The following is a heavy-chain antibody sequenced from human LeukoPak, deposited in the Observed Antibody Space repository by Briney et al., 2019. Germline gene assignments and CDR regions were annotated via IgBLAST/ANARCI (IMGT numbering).Heavy chain of an antibody. CDR2: INTDTRGT. J-gene: IGHJ4*02. CDR3: ARAGAYHFDN. Sequence: GGSLRLPCAASGFTFTDYWMHWVRHAPGKGLVWVSIINTDTRGTYYADSVKGRFTISRDNAKNTLYLQMNSLRAEDTAVYYCARAGAYHFDNRGQGTLVTVSS. CDR1: GFTFTDYW. D-gene: IGHD3-16*01. V-gene: IGHV3-74*01.